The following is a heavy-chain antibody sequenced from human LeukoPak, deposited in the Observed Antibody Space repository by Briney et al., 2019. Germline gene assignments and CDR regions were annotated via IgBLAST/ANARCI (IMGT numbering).Heavy chain of an antibody. CDR3: ARVDYADYALNFDY. CDR2: ISSSGTYI. Sequence: GGSLRLSCAASGFTFDDYAMHWVRQAPGKGLEWVSSISSSGTYIYYADSVKGRFTISRDNAKNSLYLQMNSLRAEDTAVYYCARVDYADYALNFDYRGQGTLVTVSS. CDR1: GFTFDDYA. D-gene: IGHD4-17*01. J-gene: IGHJ4*02. V-gene: IGHV3-21*01.